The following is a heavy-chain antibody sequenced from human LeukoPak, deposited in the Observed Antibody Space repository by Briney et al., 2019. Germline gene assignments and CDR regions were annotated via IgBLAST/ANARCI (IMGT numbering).Heavy chain of an antibody. CDR2: ISAYNGNR. CDR1: GYTFTSYG. J-gene: IGHJ5*02. CDR3: ARQVSLRFLEWFKENWFDP. Sequence: GASVKVSCKASGYTFTSYGISWVRQAPGQGLEWMGWISAYNGNRNYAQKLQGRVTMTTDTSTSTAYMELRSPRSDDTAVYYCARQVSLRFLEWFKENWFDPWGQGTLVTVSS. D-gene: IGHD3-3*01. V-gene: IGHV1-18*01.